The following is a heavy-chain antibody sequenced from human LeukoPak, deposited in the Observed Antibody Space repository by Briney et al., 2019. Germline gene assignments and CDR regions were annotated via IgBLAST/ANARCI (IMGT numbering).Heavy chain of an antibody. CDR2: ISYDGSNK. D-gene: IGHD6-13*01. Sequence: GGSLRLSCAASGFTFSSYGMHWVRQAPGKGLEWVAVISYDGSNKYYADSVKGRFTISRDNSKNTLYLQMNSLRAEDTAVYYCAKDHQSSSSWYKVWYYYYYMDVWGKGTTVTISS. J-gene: IGHJ6*03. CDR3: AKDHQSSSSWYKVWYYYYYMDV. CDR1: GFTFSSYG. V-gene: IGHV3-30*18.